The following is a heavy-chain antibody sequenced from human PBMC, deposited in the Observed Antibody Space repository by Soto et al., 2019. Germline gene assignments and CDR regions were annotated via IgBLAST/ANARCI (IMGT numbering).Heavy chain of an antibody. CDR3: ASRDPGTSVDY. CDR2: IYRTGST. CDR1: GGSFTSNNL. Sequence: QVQLQESGPGLVKPSGTLSLTCAVSGGSFTSNNLWTWVRQPPGQGLEWIGEIYRTGSTNYNPSLKSRVTISLDKSENQFSLKVTSLTAADTAVYYCASRDPGTSVDYWGQGTLVTVSS. J-gene: IGHJ4*02. V-gene: IGHV4-4*02. D-gene: IGHD1-7*01.